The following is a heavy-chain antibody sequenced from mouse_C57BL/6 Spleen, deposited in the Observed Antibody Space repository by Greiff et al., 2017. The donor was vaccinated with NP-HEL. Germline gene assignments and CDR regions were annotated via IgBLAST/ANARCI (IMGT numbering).Heavy chain of an antibody. Sequence: VKLKESGPGLVAPSQSLSITCTVSGFSLTSYGVHWVRQPPGKGLEWLVVIWSDGSTTYNSALKSRLSISKDNSKSQVFLKMNSLQTDDTAMYYCARHGDYDWYFDVWGTGTTVTVSS. D-gene: IGHD2-4*01. V-gene: IGHV2-6-1*01. CDR3: ARHGDYDWYFDV. CDR2: IWSDGST. J-gene: IGHJ1*03. CDR1: GFSLTSYG.